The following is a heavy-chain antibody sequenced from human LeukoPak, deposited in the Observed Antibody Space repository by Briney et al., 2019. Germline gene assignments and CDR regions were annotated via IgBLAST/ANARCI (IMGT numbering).Heavy chain of an antibody. D-gene: IGHD3-10*01. V-gene: IGHV1-69*13. J-gene: IGHJ4*02. CDR1: GGTFSSYA. CDR3: ASSKQDGSGRYTDY. CDR2: IIPIFGTA. Sequence: SVNVSCKASGGTFSSYAISWVRQAPGQGLEWMGGIIPIFGTANYAQKFQGRVTITADESTSTAYMELSSLRSEDTAVYYCASSKQDGSGRYTDYWGQETRVSASS.